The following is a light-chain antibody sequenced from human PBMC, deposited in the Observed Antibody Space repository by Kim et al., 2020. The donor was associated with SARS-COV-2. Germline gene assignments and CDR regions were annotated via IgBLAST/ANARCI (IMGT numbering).Light chain of an antibody. V-gene: IGLV3-25*03. J-gene: IGLJ2*01. Sequence: SPGQTARITCSGDALPKQYAYWYQQKPGQAPVVIIYKDTERPSGIPERFSGSSSGATVTLTISGVQAEDEADYFCQSGDTSDTYVVFGGGTQLTVL. CDR1: ALPKQY. CDR2: KDT. CDR3: QSGDTSDTYVV.